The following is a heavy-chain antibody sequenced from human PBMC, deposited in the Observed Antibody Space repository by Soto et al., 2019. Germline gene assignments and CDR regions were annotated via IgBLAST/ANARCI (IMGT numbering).Heavy chain of an antibody. D-gene: IGHD3-10*01. V-gene: IGHV4-34*01. J-gene: IGHJ4*02. CDR3: ARVPATYYYGSGSYTPFDY. CDR2: INHSGST. Sequence: SETLSLTCAVYGGSFSGYYWSWIRQPPGKGLEWIGEINHSGSTNYNPSLKSRVTISVDTSKNQFSLKLGSVTAADTAVYYCARVPATYYYGSGSYTPFDYWGQGTLVTVSS. CDR1: GGSFSGYY.